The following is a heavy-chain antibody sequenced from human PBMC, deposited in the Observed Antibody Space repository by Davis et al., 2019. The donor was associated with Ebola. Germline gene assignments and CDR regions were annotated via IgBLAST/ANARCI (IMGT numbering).Heavy chain of an antibody. J-gene: IGHJ6*03. CDR3: GRAVRFYNYYMDV. CDR1: GFTFSDYY. D-gene: IGHD3-3*01. CDR2: IGPSGNSF. Sequence: GESLKISCEVSGFTFSDYYMSWIRQAPGKGLEWIAYIGPSGNSFYCADSVKGRFTISRDNAKNSLYLQMNSLRAEDTAVYYCGRAVRFYNYYMDVWGKGTTVTVSS. V-gene: IGHV3-11*04.